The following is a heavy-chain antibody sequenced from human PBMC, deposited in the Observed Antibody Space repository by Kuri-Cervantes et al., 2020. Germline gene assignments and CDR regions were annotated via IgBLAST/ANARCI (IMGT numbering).Heavy chain of an antibody. CDR2: MNPNSGNT. Sequence: ASVKVSCKASEYTFTSYDINWVRQATGQGLEWMGWMNPNSGNTGYAQKFQGRVSMTRNTSISTAYMELSSLRSEDTAVYYCAREYRWCSGGSCYSAGGAFDIWGQGTMVTVSS. V-gene: IGHV1-8*01. D-gene: IGHD2-15*01. CDR3: AREYRWCSGGSCYSAGGAFDI. CDR1: EYTFTSYD. J-gene: IGHJ3*02.